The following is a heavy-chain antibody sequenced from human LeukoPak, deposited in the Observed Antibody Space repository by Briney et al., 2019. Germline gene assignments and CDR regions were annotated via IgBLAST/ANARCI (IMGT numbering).Heavy chain of an antibody. Sequence: GGSLRLSCAASGFTFSSYAMSWVGGAPGKGLEGVSGIFGRGGSAHYADSVKGRFTISRDNSKNTVYLQMDSLRAEDTAIYYCAKTTTGYSSGRYPAWPIDYWGQGTLVTVSS. V-gene: IGHV3-23*01. CDR3: AKTTTGYSSGRYPAWPIDY. D-gene: IGHD2-15*01. J-gene: IGHJ4*02. CDR1: GFTFSSYA. CDR2: IFGRGGSA.